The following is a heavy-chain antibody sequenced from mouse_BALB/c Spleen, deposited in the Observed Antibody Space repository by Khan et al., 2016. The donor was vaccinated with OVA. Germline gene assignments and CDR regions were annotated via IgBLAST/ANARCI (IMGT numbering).Heavy chain of an antibody. Sequence: EVQLQESGPGLVKPSQSLSLTCTVTGYSITSDYAWNWIRQFPGNKLEWLGYISYSGNTNYNPSLKSRISVTRDTPKNQFFLQLNSVTTEDTATYYCARVDGGDFDYWGQGTTLTGAS. V-gene: IGHV3-2*02. CDR2: ISYSGNT. J-gene: IGHJ2*01. CDR3: ARVDGGDFDY. CDR1: GYSITSDYA. D-gene: IGHD2-3*01.